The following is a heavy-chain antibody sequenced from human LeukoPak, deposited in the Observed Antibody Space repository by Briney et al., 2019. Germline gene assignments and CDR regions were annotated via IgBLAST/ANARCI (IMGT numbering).Heavy chain of an antibody. CDR2: ISYDGSNK. Sequence: GGSLRLSCAASEFTFSSHAMHWVRQAPGKGLEWVAAISYDGSNKCYADSVKGRFTISRDNSKNTLYLQMNSLRAEDTAVYYCARGRSYYDSSGYLGYWGQGTLVTVSS. J-gene: IGHJ4*02. D-gene: IGHD3-22*01. CDR3: ARGRSYYDSSGYLGY. V-gene: IGHV3-30-3*01. CDR1: EFTFSSHA.